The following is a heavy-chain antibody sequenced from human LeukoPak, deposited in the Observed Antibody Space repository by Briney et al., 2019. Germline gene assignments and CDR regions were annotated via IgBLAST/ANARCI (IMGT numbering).Heavy chain of an antibody. Sequence: PGGSLRLSCAASGFTFSNYGIHWVRQAPGKGLEWVAFIVYTGNNKYYADSVKGRFTISRDNSKNTLYLQMSSLTAEDTAVYYCVQWELLSTADYWGQGTLVTVSS. CDR2: IVYTGNNK. V-gene: IGHV3-30*02. CDR1: GFTFSNYG. D-gene: IGHD1-26*01. J-gene: IGHJ4*02. CDR3: VQWELLSTADY.